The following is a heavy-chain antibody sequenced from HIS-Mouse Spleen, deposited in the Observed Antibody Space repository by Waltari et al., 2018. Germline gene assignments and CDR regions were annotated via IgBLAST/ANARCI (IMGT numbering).Heavy chain of an antibody. CDR3: ARDSRYFDWLSQDY. Sequence: CKASGYTFTGYYMHWVRQAPGQGLEWMGWINPNSGGTNYAQKFQGRVTMTRDTSISTAYMELSRLRSDDTAVYYCARDSRYFDWLSQDYWGQGTLVTVSS. D-gene: IGHD3-9*01. J-gene: IGHJ4*02. CDR2: INPNSGGT. CDR1: GYTFTGYY. V-gene: IGHV1-2*02.